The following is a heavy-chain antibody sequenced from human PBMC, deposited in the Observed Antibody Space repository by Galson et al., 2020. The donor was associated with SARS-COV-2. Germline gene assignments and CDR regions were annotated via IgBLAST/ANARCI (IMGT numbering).Heavy chain of an antibody. D-gene: IGHD5-12*01. Sequence: GGSLRLSCAASGFIFRDYAMSWVRHAPEKGLEWVSAMTSAGKTYYADSVKGRFVISRDLSRDTLFLQMNSLRADDTAIYYCARDSIATSGPNWFDPWGHGSLVTVSS. CDR1: GFIFRDYA. CDR2: MTSAGKT. V-gene: IGHV3-23*01. J-gene: IGHJ5*02. CDR3: ARDSIATSGPNWFDP.